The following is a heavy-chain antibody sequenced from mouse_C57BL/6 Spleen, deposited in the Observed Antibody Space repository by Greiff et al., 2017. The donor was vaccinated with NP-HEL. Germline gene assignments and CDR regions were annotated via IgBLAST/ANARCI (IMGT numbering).Heavy chain of an antibody. Sequence: QVQLQQSGAELVRPGASVTLSCKASGYTFTDYEMHWVKQTPVHGLEWIGAIDPETGGTAYNQKFKGKAILTADKSSSTAYMELRSLTSEDSAVYYCTRSYSNYGIYYAMDYWGQGTSVTVSS. J-gene: IGHJ4*01. CDR1: GYTFTDYE. CDR3: TRSYSNYGIYYAMDY. V-gene: IGHV1-15*01. D-gene: IGHD2-5*01. CDR2: IDPETGGT.